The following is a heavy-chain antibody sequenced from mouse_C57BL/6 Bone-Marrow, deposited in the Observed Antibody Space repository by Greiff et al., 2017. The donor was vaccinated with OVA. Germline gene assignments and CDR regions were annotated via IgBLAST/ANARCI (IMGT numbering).Heavy chain of an antibody. CDR1: GFTFSSYA. CDR2: ISDGGSYT. D-gene: IGHD1-1*01. V-gene: IGHV5-4*01. Sequence: DVKLQESGGGLVKPGGSLKLSCAASGFTFSSYAMSWVRQTPEKRLEWVATISDGGSYTYYPDNVKGRFTISRDHAKNNLYLQMSHLKSEDTAMYYCAREGLTVVFDYWGQGTTLTVSS. CDR3: AREGLTVVFDY. J-gene: IGHJ2*01.